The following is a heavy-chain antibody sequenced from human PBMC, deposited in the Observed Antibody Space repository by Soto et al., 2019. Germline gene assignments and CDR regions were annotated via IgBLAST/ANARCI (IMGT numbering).Heavy chain of an antibody. Sequence: GGSLRLPCAASGFTFSSYAMHWVRQAPGKGLEWVAVISYDGSNKYYADSVKGRFTISRDNSKNTLYLQMNSLRAEDTAVYYCARDRADIVVVPAAILDYYYYYGMDVWGQGTTVTVSS. J-gene: IGHJ6*02. CDR1: GFTFSSYA. CDR2: ISYDGSNK. V-gene: IGHV3-30-3*01. CDR3: ARDRADIVVVPAAILDYYYYYGMDV. D-gene: IGHD2-2*02.